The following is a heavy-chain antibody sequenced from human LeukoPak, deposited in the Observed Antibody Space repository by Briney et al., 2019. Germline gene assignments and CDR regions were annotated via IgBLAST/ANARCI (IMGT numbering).Heavy chain of an antibody. Sequence: GGSLRLSCAASGFTVSSNYMSWVRQAPGKGLEWVSVIYSGGSTYYADSVKGRFTISRDNSMNTLYLQMNSLRAEDTAVYYCARATYDFWSGPNFDYWGQGTLVTVSP. CDR1: GFTVSSNY. V-gene: IGHV3-53*01. J-gene: IGHJ4*02. D-gene: IGHD3-3*01. CDR2: IYSGGST. CDR3: ARATYDFWSGPNFDY.